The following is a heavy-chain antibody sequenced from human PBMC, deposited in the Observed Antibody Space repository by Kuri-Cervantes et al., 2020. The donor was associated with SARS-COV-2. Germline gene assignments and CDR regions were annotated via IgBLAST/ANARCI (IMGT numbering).Heavy chain of an antibody. CDR3: AKFTRGGDERFDY. D-gene: IGHD3-16*01. Sequence: GGSLRLSCVASGFTFRDYAMSWVRQAPGKGLEWVSGIHNSEDSTYYSDSVKGRFAISRDNSKSTLYLQMNSLRAEDTAVYYCAKFTRGGDERFDYWGQGTLVTVSS. J-gene: IGHJ4*02. CDR1: GFTFRDYA. V-gene: IGHV3-23*01. CDR2: IHNSEDST.